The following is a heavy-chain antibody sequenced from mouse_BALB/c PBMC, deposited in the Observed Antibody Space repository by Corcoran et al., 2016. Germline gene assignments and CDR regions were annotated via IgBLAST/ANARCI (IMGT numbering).Heavy chain of an antibody. J-gene: IGHJ4*01. CDR2: FYPGSGSI. V-gene: IGHV1-62-2*01. Sequence: VQLQQSGAGLVKPGASVKLSCKASGYTFTEYIIHWVKQRSGQGLEWIGWFYPGSGSIKYNEKFKDKATLTADKSSSTVYMELSRLTSEDSAVYFCARHEDRDYYGIYAMDYWGQGTSVTVSS. D-gene: IGHD1-1*01. CDR1: GYTFTEYI. CDR3: ARHEDRDYYGIYAMDY.